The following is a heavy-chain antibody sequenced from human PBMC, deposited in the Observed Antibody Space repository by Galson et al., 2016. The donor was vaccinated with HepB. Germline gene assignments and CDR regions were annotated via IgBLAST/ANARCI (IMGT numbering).Heavy chain of an antibody. V-gene: IGHV3-53*01. J-gene: IGHJ4*02. CDR1: EFTVSDNY. Sequence: SLRLSCAASEFTVSDNYMSWVRQAPGKGLEWVSLISGDGVTYYADSVKGRFTISRDHSGNSLYLQMNSLRAEDTAVYYCARRRGNTNFDYWGQGTLVTVSS. D-gene: IGHD3-10*01. CDR2: ISGDGVT. CDR3: ARRRGNTNFDY.